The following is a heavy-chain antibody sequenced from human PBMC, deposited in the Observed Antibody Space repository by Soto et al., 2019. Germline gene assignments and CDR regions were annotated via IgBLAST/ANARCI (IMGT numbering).Heavy chain of an antibody. CDR1: GFTFSSYA. Sequence: LRLSCAASGFTFSSYAMHWVRQAPGKGLEWVAVISYDGSNEYYADSVKGRFTISRDNSKNTLYLQMNSLRAEDTAVYYCARGSPPGYYDSSGYPNAEYFQHWGQGTLVTVSS. V-gene: IGHV3-30-3*01. CDR3: ARGSPPGYYDSSGYPNAEYFQH. D-gene: IGHD3-22*01. CDR2: ISYDGSNE. J-gene: IGHJ1*01.